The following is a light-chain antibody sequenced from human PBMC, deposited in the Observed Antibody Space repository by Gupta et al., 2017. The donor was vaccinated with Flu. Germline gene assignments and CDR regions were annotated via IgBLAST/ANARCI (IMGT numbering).Light chain of an antibody. CDR3: EAWDDSLNGPNWV. Sequence: QSVLTQPPSASGTPGQRVTISCSGSSSNIGSNTVNWYQQLPGTAPKLLIYSNNQRPSGGPDRFAGSKSGTSASLAISGLQSEDEADYYCEAWDDSLNGPNWVFGGGTKLTVL. CDR2: SNN. V-gene: IGLV1-44*01. J-gene: IGLJ3*02. CDR1: SSNIGSNT.